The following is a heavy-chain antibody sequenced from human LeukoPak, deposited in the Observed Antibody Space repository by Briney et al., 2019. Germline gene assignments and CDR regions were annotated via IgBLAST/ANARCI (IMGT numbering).Heavy chain of an antibody. CDR3: ASVKWELGS. J-gene: IGHJ5*02. CDR2: IYYSGST. Sequence: SETLSLTCTVSGGSISSSSYYWGWIRQPPGKGRVWIGSIYYSGSTYYNPSLKSRVTISVDTSKNQFSLKLSSVTAADTAAYYCASVKWELGSWGQGTLVTVSS. V-gene: IGHV4-39*01. CDR1: GGSISSSSYY. D-gene: IGHD1-26*01.